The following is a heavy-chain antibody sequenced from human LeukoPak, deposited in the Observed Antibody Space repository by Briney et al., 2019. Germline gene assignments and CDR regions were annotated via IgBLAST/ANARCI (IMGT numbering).Heavy chain of an antibody. V-gene: IGHV4-59*01. J-gene: IGHJ4*02. Sequence: SETLSLTCTVSGGSISSYYWSWIRQPPGKGLEWIGYIYYSGSTNYNPSLKSRVTISVDTSKNQFSLKLSSVTAADTAVYYCARYVTTVTTYDYWGQGTLVTGSS. D-gene: IGHD4-17*01. CDR3: ARYVTTVTTYDY. CDR1: GGSISSYY. CDR2: IYYSGST.